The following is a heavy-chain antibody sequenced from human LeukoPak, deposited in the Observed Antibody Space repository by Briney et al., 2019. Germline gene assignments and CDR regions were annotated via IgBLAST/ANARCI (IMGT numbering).Heavy chain of an antibody. Sequence: SETLSLTCTVSGGSISSYYWSWIRQPPGKGLEWIGYIYYSGSTNYNPSLKSRVTVSVDTSKNQFSLKLSSVTAADTAVYYCARGARSEARVVPAAMLTGWFDPWGQGTLVTVSS. CDR1: GGSISSYY. J-gene: IGHJ5*02. V-gene: IGHV4-59*01. CDR3: ARGARSEARVVPAAMLTGWFDP. CDR2: IYYSGST. D-gene: IGHD2-2*01.